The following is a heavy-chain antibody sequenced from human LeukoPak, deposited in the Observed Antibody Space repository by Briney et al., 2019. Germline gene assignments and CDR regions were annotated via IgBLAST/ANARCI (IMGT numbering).Heavy chain of an antibody. Sequence: GGSLRLSCAASGFTFSSYAMSWVRQAPGKGLDWVSAISGSGGSTYYADSVKGRFTISRDNSKNTLYLQMTSLRAEETAVYSSAKARGYSYVDAFDIWGQGTMVTVSS. CDR3: AKARGYSYVDAFDI. V-gene: IGHV3-23*01. D-gene: IGHD5-18*01. CDR1: GFTFSSYA. CDR2: ISGSGGST. J-gene: IGHJ3*02.